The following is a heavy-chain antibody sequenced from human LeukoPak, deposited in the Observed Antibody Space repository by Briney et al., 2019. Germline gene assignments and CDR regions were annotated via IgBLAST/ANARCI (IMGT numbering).Heavy chain of an antibody. J-gene: IGHJ3*02. Sequence: GGSLRLSCAASGFTFSSYAMHWVRQAPGKGLEWVAVISYDGSNKYYADSVKGRFTISRDNSKNTLYLRMNSLRAEDTAVYYCARDLPYRDSSGYYSTFAFDIWGQGTMVTVSS. V-gene: IGHV3-30-3*01. CDR3: ARDLPYRDSSGYYSTFAFDI. CDR1: GFTFSSYA. D-gene: IGHD3-22*01. CDR2: ISYDGSNK.